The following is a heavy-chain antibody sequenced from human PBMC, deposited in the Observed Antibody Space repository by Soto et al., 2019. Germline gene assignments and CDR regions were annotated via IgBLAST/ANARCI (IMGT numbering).Heavy chain of an antibody. J-gene: IGHJ5*02. V-gene: IGHV4-61*01. Sequence: QVQLQESGPGLVKPSETLSLTCTVSGGSVSSGSYYWSWIRQPPGKGLEWSGYIYYSGSTNYNPSLKSRVTISVDTSKNQFSLKLSSVTAADTAVYYCASRPRAHAQWFDPWGQGTLVTVSS. CDR2: IYYSGST. CDR3: ASRPRAHAQWFDP. CDR1: GGSVSSGSYY.